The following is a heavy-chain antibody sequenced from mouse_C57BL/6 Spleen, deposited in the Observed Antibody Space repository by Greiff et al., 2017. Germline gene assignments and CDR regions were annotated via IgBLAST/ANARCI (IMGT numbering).Heavy chain of an antibody. V-gene: IGHV1-50*01. Sequence: VQLQQPGAELVKPGASVKLSCKASGYTFTSYWMQWVKQRPGQGLEWIGEIDPSDSYTNYNQKFKGKATLTVDKSSSTAYMQLSSLTSEDSAVYYCARGGLDSSGYVGYWGQGTTLTVSS. J-gene: IGHJ2*01. CDR1: GYTFTSYW. CDR3: ARGGLDSSGYVGY. D-gene: IGHD3-2*02. CDR2: IDPSDSYT.